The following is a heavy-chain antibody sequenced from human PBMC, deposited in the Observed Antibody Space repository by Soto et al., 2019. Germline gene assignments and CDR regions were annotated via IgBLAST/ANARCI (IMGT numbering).Heavy chain of an antibody. CDR2: IYTSDRT. Sequence: QVQLQESGPGLVKPSETLSLTCTVSGGSISSYYWAWIRQPVGEGLEYIGRIYTSDRTNYNPSFKSRVTMSVDASKNQFSLQMTSVTAADTAVYYCASLVYSSGCYYFDYWGPGTLVTVSS. CDR3: ASLVYSSGCYYFDY. J-gene: IGHJ4*02. D-gene: IGHD3-10*01. CDR1: GGSISSYY. V-gene: IGHV4-4*07.